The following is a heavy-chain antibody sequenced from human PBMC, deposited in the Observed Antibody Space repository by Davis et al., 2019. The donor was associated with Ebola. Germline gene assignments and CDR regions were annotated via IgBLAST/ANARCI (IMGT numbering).Heavy chain of an antibody. V-gene: IGHV3-48*03. CDR3: ARDQNWLRGDY. Sequence: GESLKISCVVSGFTFSNYEMNWVRQAPGKGLEWVSYISVRGDNYYYADSVKGRFTISRDNAKNMLYLQMNSLRAEDTAVYYCARDQNWLRGDYWGQGTVVTVSS. D-gene: IGHD5-12*01. J-gene: IGHJ4*02. CDR2: ISVRGDNY. CDR1: GFTFSNYE.